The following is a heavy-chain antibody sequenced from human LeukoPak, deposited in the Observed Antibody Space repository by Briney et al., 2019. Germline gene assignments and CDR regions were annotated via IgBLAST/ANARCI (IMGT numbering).Heavy chain of an antibody. D-gene: IGHD2-2*02. J-gene: IGHJ6*02. CDR2: VNHSGST. CDR1: GGSFSGYY. V-gene: IGHV4-34*01. Sequence: PSETLSLTCAVYGGSFSGYYWSWIRQPPGKGLEWIGEVNHSGSTNYNPSLKNRVTISVDTSKNQFSLKLSSVTAADTAVCYCASLGYCSSTSCYKPDYYYYYGMDVWGQGTTVTVSS. CDR3: ASLGYCSSTSCYKPDYYYYYGMDV.